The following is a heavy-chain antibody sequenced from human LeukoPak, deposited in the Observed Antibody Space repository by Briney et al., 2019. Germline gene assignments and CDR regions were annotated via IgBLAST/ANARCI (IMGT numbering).Heavy chain of an antibody. V-gene: IGHV4-4*02. J-gene: IGHJ4*02. CDR3: ARDRQPRPARFDY. Sequence: SETLSLTCAVSGGSISSSNWWSWVRQPPGKGLEWIGEIYHSGSTNYNPSLKSRVTISVDKSKNQFSLKLSSVTAADTAVYYCARDRQPRPARFDYWGQGTLVTVSS. CDR1: GGSISSSNW. D-gene: IGHD6-6*01. CDR2: IYHSGST.